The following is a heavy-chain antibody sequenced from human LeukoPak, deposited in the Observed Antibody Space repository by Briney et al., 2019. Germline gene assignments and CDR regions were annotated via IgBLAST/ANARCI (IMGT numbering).Heavy chain of an antibody. CDR1: GFTFSGSA. D-gene: IGHD1-26*01. J-gene: IGHJ4*02. V-gene: IGHV3-73*01. CDR3: SSTSAEGFAY. Sequence: GGSLELSCAASGFTFSGSAMHWVRQASGKGLEWVGRIRSKANSYATAYAASVKGRFTISRDDSKNTAYLQMNSLKTEDTAVYYCSSTSAEGFAYWGQGTLVTVSS. CDR2: IRSKANSYAT.